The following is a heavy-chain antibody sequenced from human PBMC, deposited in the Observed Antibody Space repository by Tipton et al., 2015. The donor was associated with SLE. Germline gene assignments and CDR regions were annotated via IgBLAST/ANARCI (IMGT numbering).Heavy chain of an antibody. CDR2: INHSGST. Sequence: LRLSCAVYGGSFSGYYWSWIRQPPGKGLEWIGEINHSGSTNYSPSLKSRVTISVDTSKNQFSLKLSSVTAADTAVYYCARGGYDFWSGPGNYWGQGTLVTVSS. V-gene: IGHV4-34*01. J-gene: IGHJ4*02. CDR3: ARGGYDFWSGPGNY. CDR1: GGSFSGYY. D-gene: IGHD3-3*01.